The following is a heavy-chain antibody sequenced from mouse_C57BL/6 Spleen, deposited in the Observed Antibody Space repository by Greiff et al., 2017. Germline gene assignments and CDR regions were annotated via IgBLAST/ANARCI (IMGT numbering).Heavy chain of an antibody. D-gene: IGHD1-1*01. J-gene: IGHJ1*03. CDR1: GFTFSDYG. CDR3: AREGYYYGSSYEGWYFDV. V-gene: IGHV5-17*01. Sequence: EVKLVESGGGLVKPGGSLKLSCAASGFTFSDYGMHWVRQAPEKGLEWVAYISSGSSTIYYADTVKGRFTISRDNAKNTLFLQMTSLRSEDTAMYYCAREGYYYGSSYEGWYFDVWGTGTTVTVSS. CDR2: ISSGSSTI.